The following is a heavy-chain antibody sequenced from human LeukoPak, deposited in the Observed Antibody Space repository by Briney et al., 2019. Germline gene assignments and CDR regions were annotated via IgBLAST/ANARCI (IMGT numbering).Heavy chain of an antibody. CDR3: ARVRRIAAAKWFDP. V-gene: IGHV4-39*07. CDR2: IYYSGTT. Sequence: SETLSLTCTVSGGSISSSSYYWGWIRQPPGKGLEWIGSIYYSGTTYYNPSLKSRVTISVDTSKNQFSLKLSSVTAADTAVYYCARVRRIAAAKWFDPWGQGTLVTVSS. J-gene: IGHJ5*02. CDR1: GGSISSSSYY. D-gene: IGHD6-13*01.